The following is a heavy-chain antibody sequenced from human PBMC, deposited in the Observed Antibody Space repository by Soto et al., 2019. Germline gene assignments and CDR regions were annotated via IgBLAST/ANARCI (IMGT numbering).Heavy chain of an antibody. D-gene: IGHD2-2*02. CDR1: GFTFTSYT. CDR2: INSGNGKT. V-gene: IGHV1-3*01. J-gene: IGHJ2*01. CDR3: ARDRYTANWYFDL. Sequence: QVPLVQSGAGVKKPGASVKISCETSGFTFTSYTFHWVRQAPGQRLEWVGWINSGNGKTEYSQNLQDRVTLTRDTSANTVFLELRTLTSDDTATYYCARDRYTANWYFDLWGRGTLVIVSS.